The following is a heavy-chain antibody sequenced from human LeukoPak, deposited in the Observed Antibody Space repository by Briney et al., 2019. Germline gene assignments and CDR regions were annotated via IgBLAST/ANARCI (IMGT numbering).Heavy chain of an antibody. CDR1: GYTLTGYY. Sequence: APVKVSCKASGYTLTGYYMHWVRQAPGQGLEWRGWINPNSGGINYAKKFHGMLTMTTETAINTAYMELSRLIPDDPAVYYCAREVVPRCSAGGLETSLDYWGQGTLVTVSS. J-gene: IGHJ4*02. CDR3: AREVVPRCSAGGLETSLDY. CDR2: INPNSGGI. D-gene: IGHD1-1*01. V-gene: IGHV1-2*02.